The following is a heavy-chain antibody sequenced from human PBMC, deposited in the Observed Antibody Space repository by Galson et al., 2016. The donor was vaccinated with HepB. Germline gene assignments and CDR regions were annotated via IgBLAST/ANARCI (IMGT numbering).Heavy chain of an antibody. Sequence: SLRLSCAASGFSISIYSMNWVRQAPGKGLEWVAIIKQDGSEKYYVDSVKGRFTISRDNATNSLYMQMKSLRAEDTAVYYCARHIYIWGSYRYGMDVWGQGTTVTVSS. CDR2: IKQDGSEK. D-gene: IGHD3-16*02. CDR3: ARHIYIWGSYRYGMDV. V-gene: IGHV3-7*01. J-gene: IGHJ6*02. CDR1: GFSISIYS.